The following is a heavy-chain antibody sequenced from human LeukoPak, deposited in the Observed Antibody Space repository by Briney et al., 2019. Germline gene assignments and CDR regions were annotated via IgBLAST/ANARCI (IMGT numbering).Heavy chain of an antibody. Sequence: GGSLRLSCAASGFTFSSYGMHWVRQAPGKGLEWVGRIRSESDGGTADYAASVKGRFSVSRDDSKNTVSLQMNSLKTEDSAVYYCTTGGRAGAPVDSWGQGTLVAVSS. D-gene: IGHD6-19*01. J-gene: IGHJ4*02. CDR3: TTGGRAGAPVDS. V-gene: IGHV3-15*01. CDR1: GFTFSSYG. CDR2: IRSESDGGTA.